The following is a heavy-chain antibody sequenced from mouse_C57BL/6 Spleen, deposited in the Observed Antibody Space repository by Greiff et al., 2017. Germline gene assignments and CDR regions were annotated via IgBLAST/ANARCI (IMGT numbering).Heavy chain of an antibody. CDR2: IYPRSGNT. Sequence: VKLQESGAELARPGASVKLSCKASGYTFTSYGISWVKQRTGQGLEWIGEIYPRSGNTYYNEKFKGKATLTADKSSSTAYMELRSLTSEDSAVYFCARLPNWEDAMDYWGQGTSVTVSS. D-gene: IGHD4-1*01. CDR1: GYTFTSYG. CDR3: ARLPNWEDAMDY. J-gene: IGHJ4*01. V-gene: IGHV1-81*01.